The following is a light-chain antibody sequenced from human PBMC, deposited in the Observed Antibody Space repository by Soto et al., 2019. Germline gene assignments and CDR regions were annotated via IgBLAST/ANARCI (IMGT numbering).Light chain of an antibody. CDR3: HNYGSAPWT. CDR1: RDITDY. Sequence: DIQMTQSPSSLSASVGDRVTITCRASRDITDYLAWYQRKPGQVPKLRIYAASTLQSGVPSRFTASGSGTDFTLPIAGLQPEDFATYSCHNYGSAPWTFGQGTKVEF. J-gene: IGKJ1*01. V-gene: IGKV1-27*01. CDR2: AAS.